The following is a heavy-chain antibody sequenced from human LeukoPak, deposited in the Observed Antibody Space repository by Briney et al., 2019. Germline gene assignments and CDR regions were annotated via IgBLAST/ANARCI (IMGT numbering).Heavy chain of an antibody. Sequence: PGGSLRLSCAASGFTFDNYAMNWVRQVPGKGLEWISLNSWNSGTIGYADSVKGRFTISRDNANNFLYLQMNSLRAEDTALYYCARAYKDRSLAGKKEFFQHWGQGTLVTVSS. CDR2: NSWNSGTI. CDR3: ARAYKDRSLAGKKEFFQH. V-gene: IGHV3-9*01. CDR1: GFTFDNYA. J-gene: IGHJ1*01. D-gene: IGHD6-19*01.